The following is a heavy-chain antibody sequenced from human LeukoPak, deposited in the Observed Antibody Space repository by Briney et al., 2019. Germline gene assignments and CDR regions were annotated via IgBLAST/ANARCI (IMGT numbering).Heavy chain of an antibody. J-gene: IGHJ4*02. CDR2: IIPILGIA. CDR3: ASGTGYSSSWYFPH. V-gene: IGHV1-69*04. CDR1: GGTFSSYA. Sequence: ASVKVSCKASGGTFSSYAISWVRQAPGQGLEWMGRIIPILGIAIYAQKFQGRVTITADKSTSTAYMELSSLRSEDTAVYYCASGTGYSSSWYFPHWGQGTLVTVSS. D-gene: IGHD6-13*01.